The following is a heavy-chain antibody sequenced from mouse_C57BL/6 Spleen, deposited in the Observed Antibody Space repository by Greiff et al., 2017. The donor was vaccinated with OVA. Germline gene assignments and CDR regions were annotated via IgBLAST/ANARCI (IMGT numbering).Heavy chain of an antibody. V-gene: IGHV1-59*01. D-gene: IGHD2-2*01. Sequence: VQLKQPGAELVRPGTSVKLSCKASGYTFTSYWMHWVKQRPGQGLEWIGVIDPSDSYTNYNQKFKGKATLTVDTSSSTAYMQLSSLTSEDSAVYYCARRGAYGYDIDYYAMDYWGQGTSVTVSS. CDR3: ARRGAYGYDIDYYAMDY. CDR1: GYTFTSYW. J-gene: IGHJ4*01. CDR2: IDPSDSYT.